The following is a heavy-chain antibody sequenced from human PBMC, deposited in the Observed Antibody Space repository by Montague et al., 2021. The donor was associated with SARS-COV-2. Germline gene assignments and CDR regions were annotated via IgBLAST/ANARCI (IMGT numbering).Heavy chain of an antibody. CDR3: ARILVAAAGSPFDP. D-gene: IGHD6-13*01. J-gene: IGHJ5*02. CDR1: GSSLSTSGMC. CDR2: IDWDDDK. Sequence: PALVKPTQTLTLTCTFSGSSLSTSGMCVSWIRQPPGKALEWLARIDWDDDKYYSTPLKTRLTISKDTSKNQVVLTMTNMDPVDTATYYCARILVAAAGSPFDPWGQGTLVTVSS. V-gene: IGHV2-70*11.